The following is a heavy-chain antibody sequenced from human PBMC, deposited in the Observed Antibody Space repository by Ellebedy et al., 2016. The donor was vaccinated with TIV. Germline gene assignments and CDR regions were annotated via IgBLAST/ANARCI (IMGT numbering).Heavy chain of an antibody. D-gene: IGHD3-22*01. CDR1: GFTFRNFA. Sequence: GGSLRLSCAASGFTFRNFAMTWVRQAPGKGLEWVSSINSSGVSTDYADSVRGRATISRDNSKNTLYLQMNSLRADDSAVYYCAKLDSSGYYYGRFDYWGQGTLVTVSS. CDR2: INSSGVST. V-gene: IGHV3-23*01. J-gene: IGHJ4*02. CDR3: AKLDSSGYYYGRFDY.